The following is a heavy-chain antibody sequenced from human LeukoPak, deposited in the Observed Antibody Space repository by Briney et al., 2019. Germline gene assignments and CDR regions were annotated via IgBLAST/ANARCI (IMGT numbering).Heavy chain of an antibody. CDR1: GGTFSSYA. CDR3: ARGHPYYYDSSGYFPGRDY. Sequence: SVKVSCKASGGTFSSYAISWVRQAPGQGLEWMGGIIPIFGTANYAQKFQGRVTITTDESTSTAYMELSSLRSEDTAVYYCARGHPYYYDSSGYFPGRDYWGQGTLVTVSS. D-gene: IGHD3-22*01. J-gene: IGHJ4*02. V-gene: IGHV1-69*05. CDR2: IIPIFGTA.